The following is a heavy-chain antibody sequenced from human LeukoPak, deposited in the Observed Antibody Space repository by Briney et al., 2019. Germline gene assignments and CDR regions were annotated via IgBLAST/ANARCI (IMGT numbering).Heavy chain of an antibody. J-gene: IGHJ6*02. V-gene: IGHV4-34*01. Sequence: SETLSLTCAVYGGSFSGYYWSWIRQPPGKGLEWIGEINHSGSTNYNPSLKSRVTISVDSSKNQFSLKLSSVTAADTAVYYCARAQQLVRGYYYYGMDVWGQGTTVTVSS. D-gene: IGHD6-13*01. CDR2: INHSGST. CDR1: GGSFSGYY. CDR3: ARAQQLVRGYYYYGMDV.